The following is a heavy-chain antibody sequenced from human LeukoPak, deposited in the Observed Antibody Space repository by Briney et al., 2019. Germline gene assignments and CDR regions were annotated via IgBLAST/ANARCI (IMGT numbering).Heavy chain of an antibody. Sequence: PGGSLRLSCAASGFIVSSNYMSWVRQAPGKGLEWVSTISGSGGSTDYAESVKGRFTISRDNSKNTLYLQMNSLRAEDTAVYYCAKEQQLWLLGYFDYWGQGALVTVSS. D-gene: IGHD5-18*01. J-gene: IGHJ4*02. CDR2: ISGSGGST. V-gene: IGHV3-23*01. CDR3: AKEQQLWLLGYFDY. CDR1: GFIVSSNY.